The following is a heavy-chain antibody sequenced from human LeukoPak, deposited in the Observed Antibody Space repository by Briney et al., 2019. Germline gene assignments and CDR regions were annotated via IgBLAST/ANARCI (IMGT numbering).Heavy chain of an antibody. D-gene: IGHD1-1*01. V-gene: IGHV3-33*01. J-gene: IGHJ4*02. CDR3: AREGPAGGTGMTDY. Sequence: GGSLRLSCAASGFTFSSYGMHWVRQAPGKGLEWVAVIWYDGSNKYYADSVKGRFTISRDNSKNTLYLQMNSLRAEDTAVYYCAREGPAGGTGMTDYWGQGTLVTVSS. CDR2: IWYDGSNK. CDR1: GFTFSSYG.